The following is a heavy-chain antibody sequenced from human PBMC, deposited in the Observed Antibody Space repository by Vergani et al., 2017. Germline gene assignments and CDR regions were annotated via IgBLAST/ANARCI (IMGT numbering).Heavy chain of an antibody. D-gene: IGHD3-16*02. Sequence: EVQLVESGGGLVKPGGSLRLSCAASGFTFDDYAMHWVRQAPGKGLEWVSGISWNSGSIGYADSVKGRFTISRDNAKNSLYLQMNSLRAEDTALYYCAKDFYVWGSYRPRAFDIWGQGTMVTVSS. V-gene: IGHV3-9*01. J-gene: IGHJ3*02. CDR2: ISWNSGSI. CDR3: AKDFYVWGSYRPRAFDI. CDR1: GFTFDDYA.